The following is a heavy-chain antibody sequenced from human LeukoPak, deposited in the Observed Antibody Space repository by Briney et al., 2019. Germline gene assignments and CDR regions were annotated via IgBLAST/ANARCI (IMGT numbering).Heavy chain of an antibody. J-gene: IGHJ6*03. CDR1: GFTFSSYG. Sequence: PGGSLRLSCAASGFTFSSYGMHWVRQAPGKGLEWVAFIRYDGSNKYYADSVKGRFTISRDNSKNTLYLQMNSLRAEDTAVYYCAKGGVAVAGTPYYYYYTDVWGKGTTVTVSS. CDR2: IRYDGSNK. V-gene: IGHV3-30*02. CDR3: AKGGVAVAGTPYYYYYTDV. D-gene: IGHD6-19*01.